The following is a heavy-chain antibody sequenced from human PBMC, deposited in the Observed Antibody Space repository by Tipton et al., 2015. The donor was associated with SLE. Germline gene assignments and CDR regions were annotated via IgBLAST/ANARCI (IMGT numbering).Heavy chain of an antibody. D-gene: IGHD1-7*01. J-gene: IGHJ4*02. CDR1: DDSITNSRYY. CDR3: VRHQSGTMESV. Sequence: TLSLTCTVSDDSITNSRYYWAWIRQPPGKGLQWIGSVSFSRTVDYDPSPTSRISVSLDTSKKQLSLKLASVTAADTAAYYCVRHQSGTMESVWGQGTLVIVSS. V-gene: IGHV4-39*07. CDR2: VSFSRTV.